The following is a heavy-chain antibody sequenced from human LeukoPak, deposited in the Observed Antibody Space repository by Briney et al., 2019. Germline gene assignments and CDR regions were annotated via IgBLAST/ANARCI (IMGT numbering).Heavy chain of an antibody. CDR2: TNPSTGGT. J-gene: IGHJ4*02. CDR3: ARGGAFCSITTCHEFDH. V-gene: IGHV1-2*02. Sequence: ASVKLSCTTSGYTFTGSYLHWVRQVPGQGLEWMGWTNPSTGGTKSAQQCEGRVTMTRDTSNTTGYLELRSLRLDDTATYYCARGGAFCSITTCHEFDHWGQGTLVIVSS. D-gene: IGHD2-2*01. CDR1: GYTFTGSY.